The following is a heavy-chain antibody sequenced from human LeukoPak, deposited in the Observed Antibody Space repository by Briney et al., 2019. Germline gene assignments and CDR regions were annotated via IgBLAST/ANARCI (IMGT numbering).Heavy chain of an antibody. CDR1: GGSISSYY. Sequence: SETLSLTCTVSGGSISSYYWSWIRQPAGKGLEWIGRIYTSGSTNYNPSLKSRVTMSVDTSKNQFSLKLSSVTAADTAVYYCARRSSQYQPWDWFDPWGQGTLVTVSS. CDR2: IYTSGST. V-gene: IGHV4-4*07. D-gene: IGHD2-2*01. CDR3: ARRSSQYQPWDWFDP. J-gene: IGHJ5*02.